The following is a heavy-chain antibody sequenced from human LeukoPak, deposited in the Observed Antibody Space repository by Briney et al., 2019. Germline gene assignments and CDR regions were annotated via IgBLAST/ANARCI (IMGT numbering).Heavy chain of an antibody. J-gene: IGHJ5*02. CDR2: INHSGST. Sequence: PSETLSLTCAVYGGSFSGYYWSWIRQPPGKGLEWIGEINHSGSTYYNPSLKSRVTISVDTSKNQFSLKLSSVTAADTAVYYCARDGGGLRQYNWFDPWGQGTLVTVSS. V-gene: IGHV4-34*09. D-gene: IGHD5-12*01. CDR1: GGSFSGYY. CDR3: ARDGGGLRQYNWFDP.